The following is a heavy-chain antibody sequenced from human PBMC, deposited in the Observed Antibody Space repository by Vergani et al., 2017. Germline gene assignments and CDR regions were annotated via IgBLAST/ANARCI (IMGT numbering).Heavy chain of an antibody. CDR3: ARRSGIVYDIFSGTHYFFDF. CDR1: GFSIDNGYY. V-gene: IGHV4-38-2*01. J-gene: IGHJ4*02. CDR2: IYRTGRT. Sequence: QVQLQESGPGLVKPSETLSLTCAVSGFSIDNGYYWDWIRQPPGKGLEWIGSIYRTGRTHFNPSLKSRVTISVDTSNNHFSLRLNSLTPADTAVYYCARRSGIVYDIFSGTHYFFDFWGQGTLVTVSS. D-gene: IGHD3-9*01.